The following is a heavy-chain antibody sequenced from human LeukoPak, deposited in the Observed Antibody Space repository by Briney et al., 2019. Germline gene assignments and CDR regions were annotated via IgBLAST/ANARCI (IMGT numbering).Heavy chain of an antibody. D-gene: IGHD6-13*01. CDR2: ISDDGGKK. CDR3: AKRMGPSIVATDLDY. CDR1: GFAFSTFG. V-gene: IGHV3-30*18. Sequence: PGRSLRLSCAASGFAFSTFGMNWVRQAPGKGLEWVAVISDDGGKKYYADSVKGRFTISRDNSKNTLFLQMNSLRVEDTAAYYCAKRMGPSIVATDLDYWGQGTLVTVSS. J-gene: IGHJ4*02.